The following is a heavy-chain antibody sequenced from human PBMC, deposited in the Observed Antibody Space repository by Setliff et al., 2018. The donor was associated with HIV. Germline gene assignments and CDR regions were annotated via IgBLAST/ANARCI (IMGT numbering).Heavy chain of an antibody. CDR2: INHGGDT. V-gene: IGHV4-34*01. D-gene: IGHD6-13*01. J-gene: IGHJ1*01. CDR3: ARIAGVSSSWPPEYFQH. Sequence: KTSETLSLTCAVYGQSISGYYWSWIRQTPGKGLEWIGEINHGGDTNYNPSLKSRVTISVDTSKNQFSLKLSSVTAADTAVYYCARIAGVSSSWPPEYFQHWGQGTLVTVSS. CDR1: GQSISGYY.